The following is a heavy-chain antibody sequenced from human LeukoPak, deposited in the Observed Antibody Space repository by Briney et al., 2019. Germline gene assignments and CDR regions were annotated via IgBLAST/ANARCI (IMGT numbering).Heavy chain of an antibody. V-gene: IGHV1-2*02. J-gene: IGHJ6*02. CDR3: ARRGIVVVPAATPRYYYYGMDV. D-gene: IGHD2-2*01. Sequence: ASVKVSCKASGYTFTGYYMHWVRQAPGQGLEWMGWINPNSGGTNYAQKFQGRVTITADESTSTAYMELSSLRSEDTAVYYCARRGIVVVPAATPRYYYYGMDVWGQGTTVTVSS. CDR2: INPNSGGT. CDR1: GYTFTGYY.